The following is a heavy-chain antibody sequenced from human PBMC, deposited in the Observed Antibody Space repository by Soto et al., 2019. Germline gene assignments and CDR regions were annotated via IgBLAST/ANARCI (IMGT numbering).Heavy chain of an antibody. CDR2: ISTSGHV. CDR3: ARDNDDFWSLYPLAFDY. D-gene: IGHD3-3*01. V-gene: IGHV4-4*07. J-gene: IGHJ4*02. Sequence: SETLSLTCSVYGGSPSKYYWSWIRQPAGKGLEWIGRISTSGHVVSKVSLRSRLTMSVDMSNNHFSLKLTSVTAADTAVYYCARDNDDFWSLYPLAFDYWGQGALVTVSS. CDR1: GGSPSKYY.